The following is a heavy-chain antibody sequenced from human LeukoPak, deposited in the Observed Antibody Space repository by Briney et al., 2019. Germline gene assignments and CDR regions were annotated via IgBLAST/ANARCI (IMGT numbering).Heavy chain of an antibody. CDR2: IKQDASDK. V-gene: IGHV3-7*01. J-gene: IGHJ4*02. CDR3: VRDPVDY. CDR1: GFTFTNYW. Sequence: GGSLRLSCAASGFTFTNYWMSWVRQAPGKGLEWVASIKQDASDKYYVHSVKGRFTITRDNAKNPLFLQMISLRAEDTARYYCVRDPVDYWGQGILVTVPS.